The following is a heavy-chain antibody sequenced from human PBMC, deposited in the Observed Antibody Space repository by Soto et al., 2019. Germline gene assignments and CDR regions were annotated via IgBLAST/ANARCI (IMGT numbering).Heavy chain of an antibody. CDR3: ARVPDY. CDR1: GGSIRDTSYY. V-gene: IGHV4-39*07. J-gene: IGHJ4*02. Sequence: SETLSLTCSVSGGSIRDTSYYWTWIRQPPGKGPEWIGSIHYSGNTFNTPSLKSRVTISVDRSKNQFSLKLSSVTAADTAVYYCARVPDYWGQRTLVTVSS. CDR2: IHYSGNT.